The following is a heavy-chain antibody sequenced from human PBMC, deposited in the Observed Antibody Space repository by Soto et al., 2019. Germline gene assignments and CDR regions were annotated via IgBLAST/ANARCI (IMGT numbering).Heavy chain of an antibody. Sequence: QVQLVQSGAEVKKPGASVKVSCTASGYTFTSYAIHWVRQAPGQRLEWMGWVNAGNGNTKYSQKLQGRVTITRDTSASTAYMELSSLRSEDTAVYYCARGVGYNWNLIDYWGQGTLVTVSS. D-gene: IGHD1-20*01. CDR1: GYTFTSYA. CDR3: ARGVGYNWNLIDY. J-gene: IGHJ4*02. CDR2: VNAGNGNT. V-gene: IGHV1-3*01.